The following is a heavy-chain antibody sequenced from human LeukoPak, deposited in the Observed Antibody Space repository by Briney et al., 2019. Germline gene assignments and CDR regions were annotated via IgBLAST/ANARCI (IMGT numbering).Heavy chain of an antibody. CDR3: AGQLERRQYFDY. CDR1: GGSISSGSYY. D-gene: IGHD1-1*01. Sequence: PSQTLSLTCTVSGGSISSGSYYWSWIRQPAGKGLEWIGRIYTSGSTNYNPSLKSRVTISIDTSKNQFSLKLSSVTAADTAVYYCAGQLERRQYFDYWGQGTLVTVSS. J-gene: IGHJ4*02. CDR2: IYTSGST. V-gene: IGHV4-61*02.